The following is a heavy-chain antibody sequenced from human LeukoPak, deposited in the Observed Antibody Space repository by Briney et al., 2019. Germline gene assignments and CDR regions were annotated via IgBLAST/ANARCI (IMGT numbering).Heavy chain of an antibody. V-gene: IGHV4-34*01. D-gene: IGHD6-13*01. CDR1: GGSFGGYY. CDR2: INHSGST. Sequence: SETLSLTCAVYGGSFGGYYWSWIRQPPGKGLEWIGEINHSGSTNYNPSLKSRVTISVDTSKNQFSLKLSSVTAADTAVYYCAHIAAAGTDAFDIWGQGTVVTVSS. J-gene: IGHJ3*02. CDR3: AHIAAAGTDAFDI.